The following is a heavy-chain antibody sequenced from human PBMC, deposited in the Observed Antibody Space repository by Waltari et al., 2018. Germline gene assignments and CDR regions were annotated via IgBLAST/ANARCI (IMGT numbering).Heavy chain of an antibody. D-gene: IGHD7-27*01. J-gene: IGHJ6*03. CDR2: IYTSGST. CDR3: ARAGDQGFYYYYYYMDV. V-gene: IGHV4-4*07. CDR1: GGSISSYY. Sequence: QVQLQESGPGLVKPSETLSLTCTVSGGSISSYYWSWIRPPAGKGLEWIGRIYTSGSTNYNPSLKSRVTMSVDTSKNQFSLKLSSVTAADTAVYYCARAGDQGFYYYYYYMDVWGKGTTVTVSS.